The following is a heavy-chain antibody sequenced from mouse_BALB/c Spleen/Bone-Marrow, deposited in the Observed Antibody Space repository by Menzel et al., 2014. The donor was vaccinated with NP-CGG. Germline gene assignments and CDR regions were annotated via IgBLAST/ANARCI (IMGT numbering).Heavy chain of an antibody. Sequence: EVQRVESGGGLVQPGGSMKLSCVASGFTFSNYWMTWVRQSPEKGLEWVAEIRLKSNNYATHYAESVKGRFTISRDDSKSSVYLQMNNLRAEDTGIYYCTRVLRHFDCWGQGTTLTVSS. D-gene: IGHD1-2*01. J-gene: IGHJ2*01. CDR3: TRVLRHFDC. CDR1: GFTFSNYW. CDR2: IRLKSNNYAT. V-gene: IGHV6-6*02.